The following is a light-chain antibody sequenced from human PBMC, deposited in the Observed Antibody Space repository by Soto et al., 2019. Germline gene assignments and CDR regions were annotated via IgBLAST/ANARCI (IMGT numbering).Light chain of an antibody. CDR3: QQYVNSPIT. CDR2: GAS. Sequence: DIVLTQSPGTLYLSPGERATLSCRASQSVSSNYLAWYQQKPGQAPRLLIYGASSRATGIPDRFSGSGSGTDFTLTISRLEPEDFVVYYCQQYVNSPITFGQGTRLEIK. CDR1: QSVSSNY. J-gene: IGKJ5*01. V-gene: IGKV3-20*01.